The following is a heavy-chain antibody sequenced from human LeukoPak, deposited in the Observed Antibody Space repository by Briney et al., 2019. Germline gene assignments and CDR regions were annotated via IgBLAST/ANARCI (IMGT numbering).Heavy chain of an antibody. Sequence: SVKVSCKASGGTFSSYAISWVRQAPGQGLEWMGGIIPIFGTANYAQKFQGRVTITADESTSTAYMELSSLRSEDTAVYYCARGGRAAAATVQYYFDYWGQGTLVTVSS. CDR1: GGTFSSYA. D-gene: IGHD6-13*01. CDR3: ARGGRAAAATVQYYFDY. V-gene: IGHV1-69*13. CDR2: IIPIFGTA. J-gene: IGHJ4*02.